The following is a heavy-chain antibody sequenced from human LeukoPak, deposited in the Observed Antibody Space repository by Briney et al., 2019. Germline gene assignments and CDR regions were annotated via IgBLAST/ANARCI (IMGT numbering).Heavy chain of an antibody. J-gene: IGHJ4*02. V-gene: IGHV3-7*03. CDR3: ARLKGSTSVFDY. Sequence: GGSLRLSCAASGFTFSSHWMTWVRQAPGKGLEWVGNINPEGSDKFYVDSVKGRFTMSRDNARNSLYLQLGSLRAEDTAVYYCARLKGSTSVFDYWGQGTLVTV. CDR1: GFTFSSHW. D-gene: IGHD2-2*01. CDR2: INPEGSDK.